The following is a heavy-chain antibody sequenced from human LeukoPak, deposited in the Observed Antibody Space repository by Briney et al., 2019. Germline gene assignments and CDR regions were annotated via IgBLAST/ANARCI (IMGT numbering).Heavy chain of an antibody. CDR2: VYYSGNT. D-gene: IGHD2-2*01. V-gene: IGHV4-39*01. J-gene: IGHJ5*02. CDR3: ARVGDIVVVPAANPVSTWFDP. CDR1: GGSISSSSYY. Sequence: SETLSLTCTVSGGSISSSSYYWGWIRQPPGKGLEWTGNVYYSGNTYYNPSLKSRVTIPVDTSKNQFSLKLSSVTAADTAVYYCARVGDIVVVPAANPVSTWFDPWGQGTLVTVSS.